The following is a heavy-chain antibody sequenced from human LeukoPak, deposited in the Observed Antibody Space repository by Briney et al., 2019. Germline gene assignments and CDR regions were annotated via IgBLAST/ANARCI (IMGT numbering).Heavy chain of an antibody. CDR1: GGTFSNYA. Sequence: ASVKVSCKASGGTFSNYAISWVRQAPGQGLEWMGGIIPIFGTANYAQKFQGRVTITTDESASTAYMELSSLRSEDTAVYYCARDKFNYGSNGMDVWGQGTTVTVSS. V-gene: IGHV1-69*05. D-gene: IGHD3-10*01. CDR3: ARDKFNYGSNGMDV. J-gene: IGHJ6*02. CDR2: IIPIFGTA.